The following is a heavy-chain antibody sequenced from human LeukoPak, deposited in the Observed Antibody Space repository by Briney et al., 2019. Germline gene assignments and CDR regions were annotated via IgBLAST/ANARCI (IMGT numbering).Heavy chain of an antibody. CDR1: GGSISSSSYY. V-gene: IGHV4-61*05. D-gene: IGHD6-13*01. J-gene: IGHJ4*02. Sequence: SETLSLTCTVSGGSISSSSYYWGWIRQPPGKGLEWIGYIYYTGSTNYNPSLKSRVTMSVDTSKNQFSLNLKSVTPEDTAVYYCARNLIPEQLVLNFWGQGTLVTVSS. CDR2: IYYTGST. CDR3: ARNLIPEQLVLNF.